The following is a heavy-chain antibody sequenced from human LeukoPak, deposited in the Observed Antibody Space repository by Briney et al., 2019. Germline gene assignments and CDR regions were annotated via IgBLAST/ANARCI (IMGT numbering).Heavy chain of an antibody. CDR1: GYTFTGYY. V-gene: IGHV1-2*02. J-gene: IGHJ4*02. Sequence: ASVKVSCKASGYTFTGYYIHWVRQAPGQGLEWMGWINPNSGGTNYAQKFQGRVTMTRDTSISTAYMELSRLRSDDTAVYYCARGYYDSSGPDYWGQGTLVTVSS. CDR3: ARGYYDSSGPDY. CDR2: INPNSGGT. D-gene: IGHD3-22*01.